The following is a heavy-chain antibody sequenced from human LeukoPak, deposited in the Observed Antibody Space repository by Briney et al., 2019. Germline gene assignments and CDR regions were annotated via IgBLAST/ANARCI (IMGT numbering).Heavy chain of an antibody. CDR1: GYTYTTYG. V-gene: IGHV1-18*01. CDR3: AKWGRLGRLSFFDH. Sequence: GASVKVSCKTSGYTYTTYGLSWLRQAPGQGPEWMGWITAYNDKTLYSEKFQDRIIMTTDTPRSTAYMELRNLRSDDTAVYYCAKWGRLGRLSFFDHWGQGTLVTVSS. D-gene: IGHD3-16*01. J-gene: IGHJ4*02. CDR2: ITAYNDKT.